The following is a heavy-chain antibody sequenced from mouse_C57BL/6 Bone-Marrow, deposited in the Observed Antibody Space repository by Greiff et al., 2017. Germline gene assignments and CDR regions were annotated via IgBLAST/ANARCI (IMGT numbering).Heavy chain of an antibody. Sequence: DVKLVESGGDLVKPGGSLKLSCAASGFTFSSYGMSWVRQTPDKRLEWVATISSGGSYTYYPDSVKGRFTISRDNAKNTLYLQMSSLKSEDTAMYYCARGDYDYPLFAYWGQGTLVTVSA. CDR2: ISSGGSYT. V-gene: IGHV5-6*02. D-gene: IGHD2-4*01. CDR3: ARGDYDYPLFAY. CDR1: GFTFSSYG. J-gene: IGHJ3*01.